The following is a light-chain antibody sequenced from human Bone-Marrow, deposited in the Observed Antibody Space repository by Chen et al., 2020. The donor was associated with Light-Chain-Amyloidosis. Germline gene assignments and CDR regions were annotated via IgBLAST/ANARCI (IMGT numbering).Light chain of an antibody. CDR3: QVWDRSSDRPV. J-gene: IGLJ3*02. V-gene: IGLV3-21*02. CDR2: DDS. Sequence: SYVLTQPSSVSVAPGQTATTACGGHNIGSTSVHRYQQTPGQAPLLVVYDDSDRPSGIPERLSGSNSGNTATLTISRVEAGDEADYYCQVWDRSSDRPVFGGVTKLTVL. CDR1: NIGSTS.